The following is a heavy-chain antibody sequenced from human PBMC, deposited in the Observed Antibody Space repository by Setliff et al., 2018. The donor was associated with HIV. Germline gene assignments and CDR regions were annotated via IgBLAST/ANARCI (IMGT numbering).Heavy chain of an antibody. CDR1: GFTFSNYA. CDR3: TRDYRNLGFDL. CDR2: IRYDGSDK. D-gene: IGHD4-4*01. J-gene: IGHJ2*01. Sequence: PGGSLRLSCAASGFTFSNYAMNWVRQAPSKGLEWVAFIRYDGSDKYYADSVKGRFTISRDNAKNSLYLQMNSLRAEDAAVYYCTRDYRNLGFDLWGRGSLVTVSS. V-gene: IGHV3-30-3*01.